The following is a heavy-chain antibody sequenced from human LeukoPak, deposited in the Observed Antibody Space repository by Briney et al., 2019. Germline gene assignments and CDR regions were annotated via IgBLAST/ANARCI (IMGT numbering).Heavy chain of an antibody. D-gene: IGHD3-10*01. Sequence: GGSLRLSCAASGFTFSSYSMNWVRQAPGKGLEWASSISSSSSYIYYADSVKGRFTISRDNAKNSLYLQMNSLKAEDTAVYYCARLRRSGSSEYYFDYWGQGTLVTVSS. CDR2: ISSSSSYI. CDR1: GFTFSSYS. V-gene: IGHV3-21*01. J-gene: IGHJ4*02. CDR3: ARLRRSGSSEYYFDY.